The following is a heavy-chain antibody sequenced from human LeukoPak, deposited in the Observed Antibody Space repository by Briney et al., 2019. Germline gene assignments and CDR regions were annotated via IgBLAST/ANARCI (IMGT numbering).Heavy chain of an antibody. CDR2: INHSGST. J-gene: IGHJ4*02. V-gene: IGHV4-34*01. D-gene: IGHD1-26*01. Sequence: SETLSLTCAVYGGSFSGYYWSWIRQPPGKGLEWIGEINHSGSTNYNPSLKSRVTISVDTSKNQFSLKLSSVTAADTAVYYCARGIAIDYWGQGTLVTVSS. CDR3: ARGIAIDY. CDR1: GGSFSGYY.